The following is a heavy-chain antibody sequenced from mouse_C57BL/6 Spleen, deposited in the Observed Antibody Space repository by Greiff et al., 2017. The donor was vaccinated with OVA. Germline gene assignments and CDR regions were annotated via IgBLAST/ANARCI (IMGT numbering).Heavy chain of an antibody. D-gene: IGHD2-5*01. CDR3: TTGSSNAAMDY. CDR1: GFTITDDY. CDR2: IDPENGDT. J-gene: IGHJ4*01. Sequence: EVQLQQSGAELVRPGASVKLSCTASGFTITDDYMPWVKQRPEQGLEWIGWIDPENGDTEYASKFQGKATITADTSSNTASLQLSSLTSEDTAVYYCTTGSSNAAMDYWGQGTSVTVSS. V-gene: IGHV14-4*01.